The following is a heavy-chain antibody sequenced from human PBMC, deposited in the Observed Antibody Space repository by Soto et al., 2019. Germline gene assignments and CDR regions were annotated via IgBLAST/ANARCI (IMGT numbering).Heavy chain of an antibody. V-gene: IGHV3-23*01. CDR1: GFTFSSYA. Sequence: PGGSLRLSCAASGFTFSSYAMSWFRQAPGKGLEWVSAISGSGGSTYYADSVKGRFTISRDNSKNTLYLQMNSLRAEDTAVYYCAKGPSRYYDSSGFPWGQGTLVTVSS. CDR3: AKGPSRYYDSSGFP. J-gene: IGHJ5*02. CDR2: ISGSGGST. D-gene: IGHD3-22*01.